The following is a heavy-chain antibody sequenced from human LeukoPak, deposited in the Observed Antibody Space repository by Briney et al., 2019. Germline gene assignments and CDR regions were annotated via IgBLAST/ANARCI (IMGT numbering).Heavy chain of an antibody. Sequence: GASVKVSCKASGYTFTSYGISWVRQAPGQGLERMGWISAYNGNTNYAQKLQGRVTMTTDTSTSTAYMGLRSLRSDDTAVYYCARRTRAGDLDWLDPWGQGTLVTVSS. CDR3: ARRTRAGDLDWLDP. D-gene: IGHD3-16*01. V-gene: IGHV1-18*01. CDR2: ISAYNGNT. CDR1: GYTFTSYG. J-gene: IGHJ5*02.